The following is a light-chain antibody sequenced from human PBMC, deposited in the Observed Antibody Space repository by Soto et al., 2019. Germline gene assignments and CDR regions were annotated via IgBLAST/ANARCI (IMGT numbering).Light chain of an antibody. Sequence: QSALTQPASVSGSPGQSITISCTGTSSDVGGYNYVSWYQQHPGKAPKLMIYEVSNRTSGVSNRFSGSKSGNTGSLTISGLQAEDEADYYCSSYTSSSTHWVFGGGTKVTVL. V-gene: IGLV2-14*01. CDR3: SSYTSSSTHWV. J-gene: IGLJ3*02. CDR1: SSDVGGYNY. CDR2: EVS.